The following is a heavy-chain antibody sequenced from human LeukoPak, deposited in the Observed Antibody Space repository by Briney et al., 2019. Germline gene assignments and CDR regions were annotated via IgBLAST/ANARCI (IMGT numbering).Heavy chain of an antibody. D-gene: IGHD6-19*01. CDR3: ARDGIAVAGTYGMDV. CDR1: GGSISSYY. V-gene: IGHV4-59*01. J-gene: IGHJ6*02. CDR2: IYYSGST. Sequence: SETLSLTCTVSGGSISSYYWSWIRQPPGKGLEWIGYIYYSGSTNYNPSLKSRVTISVDTSKNQFSLKLSSVTAADTAAYYCARDGIAVAGTYGMDVWGQGTTVTVSS.